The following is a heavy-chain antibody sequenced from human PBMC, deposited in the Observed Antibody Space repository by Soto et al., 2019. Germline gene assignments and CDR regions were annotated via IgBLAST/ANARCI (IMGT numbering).Heavy chain of an antibody. J-gene: IGHJ4*02. CDR3: ARQRTSVVTQAYFDV. CDR2: IYYSGST. CDR1: GDSISSRSYY. V-gene: IGHV4-39*01. D-gene: IGHD2-21*02. Sequence: SETLSLTCTVTGDSISSRSYYWGWIRQPPGKGLEWIGSIYYSGSTYNNPSLRSRVSMSIDTSKEQFSLKLKSVTAADTAMYLCARQRTSVVTQAYFDVWGQGSLVTVSS.